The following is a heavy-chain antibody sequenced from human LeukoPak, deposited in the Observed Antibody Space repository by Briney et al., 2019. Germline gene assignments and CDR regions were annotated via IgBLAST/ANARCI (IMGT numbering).Heavy chain of an antibody. CDR2: IWYDGSNK. CDR1: GFTFSSYG. D-gene: IGHD6-13*01. J-gene: IGHJ4*02. Sequence: GGSLRLSCAASGFTFSSYGMHWVRQAPGKGLEWVAVIWYDGSNKYYADSVKGRFTISRDNSKNTLYLQMNSLRAEDTAVYYCARDPAGYSSSWSSDGIDYWGQGTLVTVSS. CDR3: ARDPAGYSSSWSSDGIDY. V-gene: IGHV3-33*01.